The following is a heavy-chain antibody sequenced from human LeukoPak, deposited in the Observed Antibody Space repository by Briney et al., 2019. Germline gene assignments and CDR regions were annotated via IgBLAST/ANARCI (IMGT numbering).Heavy chain of an antibody. Sequence: SETLSLTCTVSGGFISNYYWSWIRQPPGKGLEWIGYIYFSGITNYNPSLKSRVTMSIDTSKKQFSLKLTSVTAADTAVYHCARRGEQLANWYFDLWGRGTLVTVSS. CDR2: IYFSGIT. J-gene: IGHJ2*01. CDR3: ARRGEQLANWYFDL. D-gene: IGHD6-13*01. V-gene: IGHV4-59*08. CDR1: GGFISNYY.